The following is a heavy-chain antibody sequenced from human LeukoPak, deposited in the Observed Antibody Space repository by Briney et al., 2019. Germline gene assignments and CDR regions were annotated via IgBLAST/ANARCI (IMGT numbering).Heavy chain of an antibody. J-gene: IGHJ4*02. V-gene: IGHV1-46*01. Sequence: GASVKVSCKASGYIFTNYYIQWVRQAPGQGLEWMGIINPAGVDTSYAQKFQGRVTMTRDTSTNTVYMEMSSLRSEDTAVYYCGRVNYRSIRLGESSLYAPFDYWGQGTLVSVSS. CDR1: GYIFTNYY. CDR3: GRVNYRSIRLGESSLYAPFDY. CDR2: INPAGVDT. D-gene: IGHD3-16*02.